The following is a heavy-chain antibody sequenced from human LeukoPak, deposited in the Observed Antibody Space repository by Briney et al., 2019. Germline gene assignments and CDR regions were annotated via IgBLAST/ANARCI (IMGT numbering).Heavy chain of an antibody. CDR1: DGSISSYY. V-gene: IGHV4-4*07. Sequence: SETLSLTCTVSDGSISSYYWTWIRQPAGKGLEWIGRINSSGSTNYNPSLKSRVTLSVDTSKNQFSLQLSSVTAADTAVYYCARAGDGYTSDYWGQGTLVTVSS. J-gene: IGHJ4*02. CDR3: ARAGDGYTSDY. CDR2: INSSGST. D-gene: IGHD5-24*01.